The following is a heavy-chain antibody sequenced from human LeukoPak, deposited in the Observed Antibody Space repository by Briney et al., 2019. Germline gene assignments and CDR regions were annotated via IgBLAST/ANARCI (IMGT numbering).Heavy chain of an antibody. D-gene: IGHD3-9*01. J-gene: IGHJ4*02. CDR3: AREEAVLRYFDWLG. CDR1: GFTFSSYS. Sequence: GGSLRLSCAASGFTFSSYSMNWVRQAPGKGLEWVSSISSSSSYIYYADSVKGRFTISRDTAKNSLYLQMNSLRAEDTAVYYCAREEAVLRYFDWLGGGQGTLVTVSS. CDR2: ISSSSSYI. V-gene: IGHV3-21*01.